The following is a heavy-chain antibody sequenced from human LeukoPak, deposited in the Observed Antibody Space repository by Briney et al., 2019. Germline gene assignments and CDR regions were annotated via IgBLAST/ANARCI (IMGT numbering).Heavy chain of an antibody. V-gene: IGHV4-59*12. J-gene: IGHJ6*03. CDR3: ARDLDTTVTMKGMDV. CDR2: IYYSGSS. Sequence: SETLSLTCTVSGGSISSYYWSWIRQPPGKGLEWIGYIYYSGSSNYNPSLKSQVTISVDTSKNQFSLKLSSVTAADTAVYYCARDLDTTVTMKGMDVWGKGTTVTVSS. CDR1: GGSISSYY. D-gene: IGHD4-17*01.